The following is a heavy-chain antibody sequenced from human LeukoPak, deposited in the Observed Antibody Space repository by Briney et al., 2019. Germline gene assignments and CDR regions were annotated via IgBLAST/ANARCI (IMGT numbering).Heavy chain of an antibody. J-gene: IGHJ4*02. CDR2: ISYDGSNK. CDR1: GFTFSRYA. Sequence: GGSLRLSCAASGFTFSRYAMHWVRQAPGKGLDWVAVISYDGSNKYYADSVKGRFTISRDNSKNTLYLQMNSLRAEDAAVYYCARDMVTMIVVVPGDYWGQGTLVTVSS. CDR3: ARDMVTMIVVVPGDY. D-gene: IGHD3-22*01. V-gene: IGHV3-30*01.